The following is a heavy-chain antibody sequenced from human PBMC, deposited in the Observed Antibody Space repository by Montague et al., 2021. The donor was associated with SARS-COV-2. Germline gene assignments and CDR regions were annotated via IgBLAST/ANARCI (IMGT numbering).Heavy chain of an antibody. Sequence: SLRLSCAASGFTFDDYAMHWVRQAPGKGLEWVSGISWNSGSIDYADAVMGRFTISRDNAKNSLYLQMNSLRAEDTALYYCANVARGKEDAFDIWGQGTMVTVSS. CDR3: ANVARGKEDAFDI. CDR1: GFTFDDYA. J-gene: IGHJ3*02. CDR2: ISWNSGSI. V-gene: IGHV3-9*01.